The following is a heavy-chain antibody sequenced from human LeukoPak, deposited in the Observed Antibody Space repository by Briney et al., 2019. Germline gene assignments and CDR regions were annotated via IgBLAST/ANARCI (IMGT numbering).Heavy chain of an antibody. J-gene: IGHJ5*02. CDR1: GGTFSSYA. CDR2: IIPIFGTA. Sequence: SVKVSCKASGGTFSSYAISWVRQAPGRGLEWMGGIIPIFGTANYAQKFQGRVTITTDESTSTAYMELSSLRSEDTAVYYCARVGSSLHNWFDPWGQGTLVTVSS. V-gene: IGHV1-69*05. CDR3: ARVGSSLHNWFDP. D-gene: IGHD6-13*01.